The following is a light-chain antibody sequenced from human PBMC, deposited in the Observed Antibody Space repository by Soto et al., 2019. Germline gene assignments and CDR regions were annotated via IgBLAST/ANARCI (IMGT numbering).Light chain of an antibody. J-gene: IGKJ4*01. CDR3: QQANSFPLT. V-gene: IGKV1D-12*01. CDR1: QDIRNW. Sequence: DIPMTQSPSSVSASVGDRVTITCRASQDIRNWLVWYQQTPGKAPKLLIYAASNLQSGVPSRFSGSGSGADFTLTSTSMQYEEFGTYYCQQANSFPLTFGGGTNVVIK. CDR2: AAS.